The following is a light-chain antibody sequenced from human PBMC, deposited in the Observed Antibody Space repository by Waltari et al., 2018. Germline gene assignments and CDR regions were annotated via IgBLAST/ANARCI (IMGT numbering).Light chain of an antibody. Sequence: DIQLTQSPSFLSASVGDRVTITCRASQGISSYLAWYQQKPGKAPKLLIYAASNLQSGVPSRFSGSGPGTEFTLTISSLQPEDFATYYCQHLNNYPLTFGGGTRLEIK. CDR2: AAS. V-gene: IGKV1-9*01. CDR3: QHLNNYPLT. CDR1: QGISSY. J-gene: IGKJ5*01.